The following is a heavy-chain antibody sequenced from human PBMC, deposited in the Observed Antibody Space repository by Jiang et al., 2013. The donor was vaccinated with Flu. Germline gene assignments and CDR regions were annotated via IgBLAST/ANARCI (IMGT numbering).Heavy chain of an antibody. J-gene: IGHJ4*02. CDR2: IIPIFGTA. CDR3: ARQGDEVTFGGVLPFDY. D-gene: IGHD3-16*01. V-gene: IGHV1-69*01. CDR1: GGTFSSYA. Sequence: SGAEVKKPGSSVKVSCKASGGTFSSYAISWVRRAPGQGLEWMGGIIPIFGTANYAQKFQGRVTITADESTSTAYMELSSLRSEDTAVYYCARQGDEVTFGGVLPFDYWGQGTLVTVSS.